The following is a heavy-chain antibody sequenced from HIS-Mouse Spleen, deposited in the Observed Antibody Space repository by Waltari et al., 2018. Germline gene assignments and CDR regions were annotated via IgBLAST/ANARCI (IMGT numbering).Heavy chain of an antibody. CDR1: GGSISSSY. CDR3: ARYCSGGSCYGGSFDY. J-gene: IGHJ4*02. D-gene: IGHD2-15*01. CDR2: IYTSGST. V-gene: IGHV4-4*07. Sequence: QVQLQESGPGLVKPSETLSLTCTVSGGSISSSYWSWIRQPAGKGLEWVGRIYTSGSTNYNPSLKSRVTMSVDTSKNQFSLKLSSVTAADTAVYYCARYCSGGSCYGGSFDYWGQGTLVTVSS.